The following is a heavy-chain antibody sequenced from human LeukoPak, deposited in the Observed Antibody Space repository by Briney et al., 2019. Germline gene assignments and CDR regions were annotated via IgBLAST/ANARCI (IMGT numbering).Heavy chain of an antibody. Sequence: WGSLRLSCAASGFTFKSYNMQWVRQALGKGLEWVSAISGSGSSTYYADSVKGRFTISRDNSKNTLYLQMNSLRAEDTAVYYCAKGGFATLASWGQGALVTVSS. CDR3: AKGGFATLAS. J-gene: IGHJ5*02. CDR2: ISGSGSST. CDR1: GFTFKSYN. V-gene: IGHV3-23*01. D-gene: IGHD3-22*01.